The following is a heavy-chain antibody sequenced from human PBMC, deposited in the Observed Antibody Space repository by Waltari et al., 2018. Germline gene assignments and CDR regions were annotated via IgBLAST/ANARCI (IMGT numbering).Heavy chain of an antibody. CDR2: IKKDGSEE. V-gene: IGHV3-7*01. Sequence: EVQLVESGGGLVQPGGSLRLSCAASGFTLSSYWMSWFRQAPGKGPGWVAKIKKDGSEEYYVDSVRGRFTISRDNAKNSLYLQMNSLRPEDTAVYYCARDQWFAFDIWGQGTMVTVSS. J-gene: IGHJ3*02. CDR3: ARDQWFAFDI. CDR1: GFTLSSYW. D-gene: IGHD3-22*01.